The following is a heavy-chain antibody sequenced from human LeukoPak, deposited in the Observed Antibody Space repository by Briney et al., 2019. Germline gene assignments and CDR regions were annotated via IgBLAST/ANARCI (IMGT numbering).Heavy chain of an antibody. D-gene: IGHD2-2*01. CDR3: AKGSAASCPYFFDF. V-gene: IGHV3-23*01. Sequence: GGSLRLSCAASGFTFSSYVMSWVRQAPGEGLKWISAIARSPGDTYHADSVKGRFTISRDNSKDTLFLQMNNLRVDDTAVYYCAKGSAASCPYFFDFWGQGTLVAVSS. CDR2: IARSPGDT. CDR1: GFTFSSYV. J-gene: IGHJ4*02.